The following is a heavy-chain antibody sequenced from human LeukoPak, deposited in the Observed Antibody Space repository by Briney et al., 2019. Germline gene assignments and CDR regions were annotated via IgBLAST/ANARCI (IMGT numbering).Heavy chain of an antibody. Sequence: ASVKVSCKASGGTFSSYAISWVRQAPGQGLEWMGGIIPIFGTANYAQKFQGRVTITADKSTSTAYMELSSLRSEDTVVYYCARDDSGGSFFDYWGQGTLVTVSS. CDR2: IIPIFGTA. D-gene: IGHD2-15*01. CDR3: ARDDSGGSFFDY. CDR1: GGTFSSYA. J-gene: IGHJ4*02. V-gene: IGHV1-69*06.